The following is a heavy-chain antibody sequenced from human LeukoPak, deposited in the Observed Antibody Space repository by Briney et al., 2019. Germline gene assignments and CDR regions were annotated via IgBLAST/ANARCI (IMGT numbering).Heavy chain of an antibody. CDR1: GGSISSSSYY. CDR3: ARLGSAVVRGVIIKY. V-gene: IGHV4-39*01. J-gene: IGHJ4*02. Sequence: PSETLSLTCSVSGGSISSSSYYWGWIRPPPGKGLEWIGSVYYSGSISYNPSLNSRVTISVDTSKSQFSLNLTSVTAADTAVYYCARLGSAVVRGVIIKYWGQGTLVTVSS. CDR2: VYYSGSI. D-gene: IGHD3-10*01.